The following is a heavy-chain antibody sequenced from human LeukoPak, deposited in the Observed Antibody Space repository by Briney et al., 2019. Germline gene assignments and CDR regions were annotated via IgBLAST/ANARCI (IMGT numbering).Heavy chain of an antibody. CDR1: GGSFSGYY. Sequence: SETLSLTCAVYGGSFSGYYWSWIRQPPGKGLEWIGEINHSGSTNYNPSLKSRVTISVDTSKNQFSLKLSSVTAADTAVYYCARRPRRDPFVVVVAATRGHWFDPWGQGTLVTVSS. D-gene: IGHD2-15*01. J-gene: IGHJ5*02. CDR3: ARRPRRDPFVVVVAATRGHWFDP. V-gene: IGHV4-34*01. CDR2: INHSGST.